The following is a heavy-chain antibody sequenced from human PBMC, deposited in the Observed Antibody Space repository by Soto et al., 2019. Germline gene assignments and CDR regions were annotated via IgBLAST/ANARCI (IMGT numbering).Heavy chain of an antibody. Sequence: GESLKISCKGAVATYSIAWVRQLPGKGLEWMGIIYPLNSETRYSPSFQGQVTISADKSIDTAYLQWSSLRASDTATYYCARPSNGYSGYDYRRSYYYALDVWGQGTTVTVSS. CDR3: ARPSNGYSGYDYRRSYYYALDV. V-gene: IGHV5-51*01. D-gene: IGHD5-12*01. CDR1: VATYS. J-gene: IGHJ6*02. CDR2: IYPLNSET.